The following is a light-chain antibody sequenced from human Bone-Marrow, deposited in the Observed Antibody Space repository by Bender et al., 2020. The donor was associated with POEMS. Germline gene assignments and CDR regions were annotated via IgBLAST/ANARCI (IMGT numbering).Light chain of an antibody. CDR1: SSDIGGFMY. J-gene: IGLJ2*01. Sequence: QSALTQAASVSGSPGQSITIPCTGSSSDIGGFMYVSWYQQHPGRAPKLLIYNVRNRPSGVSDRFSGSKSGNTASLTISGLQAEDEAHYYCSSYTISDTLVFGGGTKLTVL. V-gene: IGLV2-14*01. CDR3: SSYTISDTLV. CDR2: NVR.